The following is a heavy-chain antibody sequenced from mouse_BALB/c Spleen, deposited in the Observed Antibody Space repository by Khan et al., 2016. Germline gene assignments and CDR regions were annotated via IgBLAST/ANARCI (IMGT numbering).Heavy chain of an antibody. V-gene: IGHV1S135*01. D-gene: IGHD2-10*02. CDR1: GYSFTGYN. Sequence: VQLQQSGPELEKPGASVKISCKASGYSFTGYNMNWVKQSNGKSLEWIGNIDPYDGGTSYNQKFKGKATLTVDKSSSTAYMQLKSLTSEDSAVYYCARGYGNYVNWYFDVWGAGTTVTVSS. CDR3: ARGYGNYVNWYFDV. J-gene: IGHJ1*01. CDR2: IDPYDGGT.